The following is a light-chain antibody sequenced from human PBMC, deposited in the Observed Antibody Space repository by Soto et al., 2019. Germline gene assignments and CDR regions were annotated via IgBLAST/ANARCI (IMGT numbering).Light chain of an antibody. J-gene: IGLJ1*01. CDR2: QVS. V-gene: IGLV2-14*01. Sequence: QSALTQPASVSGSPGQSITISCTGASSDIGGFYYVSWYQHHPGKDPKLMIYQVSNRPSGVSNRFSVSKSGNTASLTISGLQAEDEADYYCSSYTSSSTPYVFGTGTKVTVL. CDR3: SSYTSSSTPYV. CDR1: SSDIGGFYY.